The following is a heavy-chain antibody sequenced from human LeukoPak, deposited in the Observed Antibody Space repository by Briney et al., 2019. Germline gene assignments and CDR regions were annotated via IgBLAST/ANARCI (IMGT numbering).Heavy chain of an antibody. CDR3: AKGSKVVPAAIVDY. CDR2: VSGSGGST. Sequence: GGSLRLSCAASGFTFSSYAMSWVRQAPGKGLEWVSAVSGSGGSTYYADSVKGRFTISRDNSKNTLYLQMNSLRAEDTAVYYRAKGSKVVPAAIVDYWGQGTLVTVSS. V-gene: IGHV3-23*01. CDR1: GFTFSSYA. D-gene: IGHD2-2*01. J-gene: IGHJ4*02.